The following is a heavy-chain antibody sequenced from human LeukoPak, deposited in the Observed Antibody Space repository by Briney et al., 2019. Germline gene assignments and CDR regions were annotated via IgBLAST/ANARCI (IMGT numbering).Heavy chain of an antibody. CDR1: GGSISSSSYY. J-gene: IGHJ3*02. Sequence: SETLSLTCTVSGGSISSSSYYWGWIRQPPGKGLEWIGSIYYSGSTYYNPSLKSRVPLSVDTSKNQYSLKLTSVTAADTAVYYCARQSGSSTSDSFNIWGQGTMVTVSS. V-gene: IGHV4-39*01. CDR2: IYYSGST. CDR3: ARQSGSSTSDSFNI. D-gene: IGHD2-2*01.